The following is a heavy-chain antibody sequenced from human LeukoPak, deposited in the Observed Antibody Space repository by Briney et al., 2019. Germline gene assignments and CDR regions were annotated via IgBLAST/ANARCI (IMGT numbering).Heavy chain of an antibody. D-gene: IGHD4-17*01. CDR2: IYYSEST. CDR1: GGSICSNTYY. V-gene: IGHV4-39*01. CDR3: ARQVTVTTPYYFDY. J-gene: IGHJ4*02. Sequence: PSETLSLTCTVSGGSICSNTYYWGWIRQPPGKGLEWIGSIYYSESTYYNPSLKSRVTISVDTSKNQFSLKLISVTAADTAVYYCARQVTVTTPYYFDYWGQGTLVTVSS.